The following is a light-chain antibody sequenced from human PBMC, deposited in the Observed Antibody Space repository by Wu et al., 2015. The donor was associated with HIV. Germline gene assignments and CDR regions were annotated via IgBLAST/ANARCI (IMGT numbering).Light chain of an antibody. CDR3: QQGVT. Sequence: EIVLTQSPGTLSLSPGERVTLSCRASQSVASNLAWYQQKPGQAPRLLIYGASSRATGIADRFTGSGSGTDFTLTINRLEPEDLAVYYCQQGVTFGGGTKVEIK. CDR1: QSVASN. V-gene: IGKV3-20*01. CDR2: GAS. J-gene: IGKJ4*01.